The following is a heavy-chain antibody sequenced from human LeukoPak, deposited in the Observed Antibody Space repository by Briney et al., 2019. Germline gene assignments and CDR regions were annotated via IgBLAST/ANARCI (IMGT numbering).Heavy chain of an antibody. CDR1: GGSISSYY. CDR2: IYYSGST. D-gene: IGHD3-22*01. Sequence: SETLSLTCTVSGGSISSYYWSWIRQPPGKGLEWIGYIYYSGSTNYNPSLKSRVTMSVDTSKNQFSLKLSSVTAADTAVYYCARAEPYYYDSSGYYYEPPLDYWGQGTLVTVSS. V-gene: IGHV4-59*12. CDR3: ARAEPYYYDSSGYYYEPPLDY. J-gene: IGHJ4*02.